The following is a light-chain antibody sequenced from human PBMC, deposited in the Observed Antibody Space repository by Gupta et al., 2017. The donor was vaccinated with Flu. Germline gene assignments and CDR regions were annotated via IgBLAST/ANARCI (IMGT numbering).Light chain of an antibody. J-gene: IGLJ3*02. CDR1: GLGDNY. CDR2: QDN. Sequence: SLELPQPPSVSVSPGQTASITWSEEGLGDNYYCWYQQKPGQSPMLVIYQDNSRPSGVPERFSGSNSGNAATLTLSVTQATDEADYYCQACDSSTAVFGGGTKLTVL. CDR3: QACDSSTAV. V-gene: IGLV3-1*01.